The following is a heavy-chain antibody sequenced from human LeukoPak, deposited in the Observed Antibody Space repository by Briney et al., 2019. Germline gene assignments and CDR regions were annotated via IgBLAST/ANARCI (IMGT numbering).Heavy chain of an antibody. CDR2: IYSGGGT. V-gene: IGHV3-66*01. D-gene: IGHD3-10*01. J-gene: IGHJ4*02. CDR1: GFTVSSNY. Sequence: GGSLRLSCAASGFTVSSNYMSWVRQAPGKGLEWVSVIYSGGGTYYADSVKGRFTISRDNSKNTLYLQMNSLRAEDTAVYYCARVHYYGSGSYLYFDYWGQGTLVTVSS. CDR3: ARVHYYGSGSYLYFDY.